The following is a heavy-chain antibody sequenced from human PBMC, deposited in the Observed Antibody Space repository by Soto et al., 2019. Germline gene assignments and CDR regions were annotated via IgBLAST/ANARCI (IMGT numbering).Heavy chain of an antibody. J-gene: IGHJ4*02. CDR2: ISWDAGTT. CDR1: GFTFDDYT. CDR3: AKEMGLRGVMMRVFDY. D-gene: IGHD3-10*01. Sequence: EVQLVESGGVVVQPGGSLRLSCAASGFTFDDYTMHWVRQAPGKGLEWVSLISWDAGTTYYADAVKGRFTISRDNSKNSLYLQMNSLRTEDTALYDCAKEMGLRGVMMRVFDYWGQGTLVTVSS. V-gene: IGHV3-43*01.